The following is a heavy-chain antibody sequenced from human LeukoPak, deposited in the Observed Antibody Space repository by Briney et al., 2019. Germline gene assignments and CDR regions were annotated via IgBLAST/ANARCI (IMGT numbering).Heavy chain of an antibody. CDR1: GFTLSSNW. CDR2: MNEDGSGT. Sequence: GGSLTLSCAVSGFTLSSNWVHWVRQAPGKGLGWVSRMNEDGSGTSYADSVKGRFTISRDNAKNTVYLQMNSLRAEDSAVYYCATVFDYWGQGTLVTVSS. CDR3: ATVFDY. V-gene: IGHV3-74*01. J-gene: IGHJ4*02.